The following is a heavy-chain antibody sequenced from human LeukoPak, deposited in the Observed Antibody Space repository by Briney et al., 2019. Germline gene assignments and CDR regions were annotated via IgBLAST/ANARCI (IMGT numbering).Heavy chain of an antibody. J-gene: IGHJ4*02. CDR2: IIPIFGTA. CDR3: ARPHEGVGHFDY. V-gene: IGHV1-69*13. Sequence: SVKVSCKASGGTFSSYAISWVRQAPGQGLEWMGGIIPIFGTANYAQKFQGRVTITADESTSTAYMELSSLRSEDTAVYYCARPHEGVGHFDYWGQGTLVTVSS. CDR1: GGTFSSYA. D-gene: IGHD3-3*01.